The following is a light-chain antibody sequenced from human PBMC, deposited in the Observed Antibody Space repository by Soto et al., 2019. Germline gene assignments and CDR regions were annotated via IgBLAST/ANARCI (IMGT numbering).Light chain of an antibody. CDR3: AAWDDSLDGYV. V-gene: IGLV1-44*01. CDR1: SSNIGSNS. CDR2: SNI. J-gene: IGLJ1*01. Sequence: LTQPPSASVTPGQIVTISCSGSSSNIGSNSVNWYQHLPGTAPKLLIYSNIQRPSGVPDRFSGSKSGTSASLAISGLQSEDEADYYCAAWDDSLDGYVFGTGTKVTVL.